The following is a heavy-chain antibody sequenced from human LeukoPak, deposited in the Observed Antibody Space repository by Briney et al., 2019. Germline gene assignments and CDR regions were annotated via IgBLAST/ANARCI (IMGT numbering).Heavy chain of an antibody. CDR1: GGSISSGGYS. CDR2: IYHSGST. V-gene: IGHV4-30-2*01. CDR3: AREGYCSGGSCYAGQNWFDP. Sequence: SETQSLTCAVSGGSISSGGYSWSWIRQPPGKGLEWIGYIYHSGSTYYNPSLKSRVTISVDRSKNQFSLKLSSVTAADTAVYYCAREGYCSGGSCYAGQNWFDPWGQGTLVTVSS. J-gene: IGHJ5*02. D-gene: IGHD2-15*01.